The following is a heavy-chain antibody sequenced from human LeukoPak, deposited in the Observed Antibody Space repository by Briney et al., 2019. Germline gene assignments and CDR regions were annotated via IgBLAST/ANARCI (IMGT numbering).Heavy chain of an antibody. J-gene: IGHJ5*02. CDR3: ARAGSGWFWFDP. V-gene: IGHV1-46*03. Sequence: ASVKVSCKASGYTCTSYYMHWVRQAPGQGLEWMGIINPSGGYTTYAQNFQGRVTMTRDTSTSTVYMELSSLRSEDTAVYYCARAGSGWFWFDPWGQGTLVTVSS. D-gene: IGHD6-19*01. CDR2: INPSGGYT. CDR1: GYTCTSYY.